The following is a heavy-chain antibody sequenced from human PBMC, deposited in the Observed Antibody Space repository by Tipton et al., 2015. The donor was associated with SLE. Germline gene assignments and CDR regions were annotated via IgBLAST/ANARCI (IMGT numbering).Heavy chain of an antibody. V-gene: IGHV1-18*01. Sequence: QLVQSGAEVKKPGASVKVSCKASGYTFTSYGITWVRQAPGQGLEWMGWVSTYNGNINYAQKLQGRVTMTTDTSTSTAYMELRSLRSDDTAVYYCARSRITIFGVVIDGMDVWGQGTTVTVSS. CDR2: VSTYNGNI. J-gene: IGHJ6*02. CDR3: ARSRITIFGVVIDGMDV. CDR1: GYTFTSYG. D-gene: IGHD3-3*01.